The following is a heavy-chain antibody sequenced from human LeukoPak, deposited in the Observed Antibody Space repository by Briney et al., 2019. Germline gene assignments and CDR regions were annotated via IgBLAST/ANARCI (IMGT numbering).Heavy chain of an antibody. J-gene: IGHJ6*02. Sequence: PGESLKISCKGSGYSFTSYWIGWVRQMPGKGLEWMGIIYPGDSDTRYSPSFQGQVTISADKSISTAYLQWSSLKASDTAMYYCARFGFGELLFGYYYYYYGMDVWGQGTTVTVSS. D-gene: IGHD3-10*01. CDR2: IYPGDSDT. V-gene: IGHV5-51*01. CDR1: GYSFTSYW. CDR3: ARFGFGELLFGYYYYYYGMDV.